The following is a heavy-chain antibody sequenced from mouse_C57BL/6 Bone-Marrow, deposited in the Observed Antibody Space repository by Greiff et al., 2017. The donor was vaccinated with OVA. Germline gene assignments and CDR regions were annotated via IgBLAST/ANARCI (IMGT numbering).Heavy chain of an antibody. CDR3: AREFHYYGSLAY. J-gene: IGHJ3*01. D-gene: IGHD1-1*01. Sequence: QVQLQQPGAELVKPGASVKMSCKASGYTFTSYWITWVKQRPGQGLEWIGDIYPGSGSTNYNEKFKSKATLTVDTSSSTAYMQLSSLTSEDSAVYYGAREFHYYGSLAYWGQGTLVTVSA. V-gene: IGHV1-55*01. CDR2: IYPGSGST. CDR1: GYTFTSYW.